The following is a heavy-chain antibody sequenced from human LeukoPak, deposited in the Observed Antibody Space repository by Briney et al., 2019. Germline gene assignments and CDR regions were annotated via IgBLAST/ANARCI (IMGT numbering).Heavy chain of an antibody. Sequence: SETLSLTCAVYGGSFSGYYWSWIRQPPGKGLEWIGKINHSGSTNYNPSLKSRVTISVDTSKNQFSLKLSSVTDADTAVYYCARGNYYGSGSYYNGYYFDYWGQGTLVTVSS. D-gene: IGHD3-10*01. CDR3: ARGNYYGSGSYYNGYYFDY. J-gene: IGHJ4*02. CDR1: GGSFSGYY. V-gene: IGHV4-34*01. CDR2: INHSGST.